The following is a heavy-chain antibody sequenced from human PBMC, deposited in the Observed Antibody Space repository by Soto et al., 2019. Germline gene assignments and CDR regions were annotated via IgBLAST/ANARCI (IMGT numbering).Heavy chain of an antibody. Sequence: EVQLVESGGDLVQPGGSLRLSCVASGFTFGSFSMSWVRQSPGKGLEWISHISGNSRIIYYADSVKGRFTISRDEAKNSLQRQMNSLRADDTAVYYCAKRGYQLLRSDYSYGLDVWGQGTTVTVSS. CDR2: ISGNSRII. J-gene: IGHJ6*02. V-gene: IGHV3-48*01. CDR1: GFTFGSFS. D-gene: IGHD2-2*01. CDR3: AKRGYQLLRSDYSYGLDV.